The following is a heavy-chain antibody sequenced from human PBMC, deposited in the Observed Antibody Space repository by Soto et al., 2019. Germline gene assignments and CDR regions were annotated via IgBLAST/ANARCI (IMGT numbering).Heavy chain of an antibody. CDR3: SKDWRGGRAVLDS. V-gene: IGHV3-30*18. CDR1: GFSFSNYG. J-gene: IGHJ4*02. D-gene: IGHD2-8*01. CDR2: ISYDGSSK. Sequence: GGSLRLSXAASGFSFSNYGMHWVRQAPGKGLEWVAVISYDGSSKYHADSVKGRFTISRDNSKNTLHLQMNSLRAEDTAVYYCSKDWRGGRAVLDSWGQGTPVTVSS.